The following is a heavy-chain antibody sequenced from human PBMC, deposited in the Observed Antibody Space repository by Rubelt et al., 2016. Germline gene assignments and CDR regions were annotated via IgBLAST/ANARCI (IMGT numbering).Heavy chain of an antibody. CDR3: ARDRNYYDSSGYPDY. Sequence: APGQGLEWMGWINPNSAGTNYAQKFQGRVTMTRDTSISTAYMELSRLRSDDTAVYYCARDRNYYDSSGYPDYWGQGTLVTVSS. D-gene: IGHD3-22*01. V-gene: IGHV1-2*02. J-gene: IGHJ4*02. CDR2: INPNSAGT.